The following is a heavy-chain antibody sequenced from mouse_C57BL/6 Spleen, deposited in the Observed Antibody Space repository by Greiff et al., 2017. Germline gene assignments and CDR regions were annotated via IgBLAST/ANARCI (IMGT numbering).Heavy chain of an antibody. V-gene: IGHV10-3*01. CDR1: GFTFNTYA. Sequence: EVQLVESGGGLVQPKGSLKLSCAASGFTFNTYAMHWVRQAPGKGLEWVARIRSKSSNYATYYADSVKDRFTISRDGSQSMLYLQMNNLKTEDTAMCCGVGGDCGDFDYWGQGTTVTVSS. CDR3: VGGDCGDFDY. D-gene: IGHD2-13*01. J-gene: IGHJ2*01. CDR2: IRSKSSNYAT.